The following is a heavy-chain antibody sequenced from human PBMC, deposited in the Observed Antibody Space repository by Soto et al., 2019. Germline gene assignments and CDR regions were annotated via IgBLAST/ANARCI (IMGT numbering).Heavy chain of an antibody. CDR3: ARDMIEYYAIDV. V-gene: IGHV3-30*02. CDR1: GFNFTNYG. Sequence: QVQLVESGGGVVQPGGSLRLSCAESGFNFTNYGMDWVRQVPGKGLEWVALLGDDGSRKSYGDSVEGRFTISRDKSTNTLYVQLDRLRAADTTVDYCARDMIEYYAIDVWGQGTTVTVSS. CDR2: LGDDGSRK. D-gene: IGHD3-22*01. J-gene: IGHJ6*02.